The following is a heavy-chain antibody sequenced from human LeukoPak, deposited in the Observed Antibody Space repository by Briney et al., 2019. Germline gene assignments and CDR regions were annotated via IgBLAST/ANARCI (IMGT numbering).Heavy chain of an antibody. J-gene: IGHJ4*02. CDR1: GFTFDDYA. Sequence: GGSLRLSCAASGFTFDDYAMHWVRQAPGKGLEWVSGISWNSGSIGYADSVKGRFTISRDNSKNTLYLQMNSLRAEDTAIYYCAKDLPNYGSGSSPSNWSQGTLVTVSS. CDR3: AKDLPNYGSGSSPSN. CDR2: ISWNSGSI. D-gene: IGHD3-10*01. V-gene: IGHV3-9*01.